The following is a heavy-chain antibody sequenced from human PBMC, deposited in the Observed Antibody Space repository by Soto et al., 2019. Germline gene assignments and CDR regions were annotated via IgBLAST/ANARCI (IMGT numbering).Heavy chain of an antibody. V-gene: IGHV3-21*01. CDR3: ARDRYCGGDCYPSGMVV. Sequence: GGSLRLSCAASGFTFSSYSMNWVRQAPGKGLEWVSSISSSSSYIYYADSVKGRFTISRDNAKNSLYLQMNSLRAEDTAVYYCARDRYCGGDCYPSGMVVWGQGTTVTV. D-gene: IGHD2-21*02. CDR2: ISSSSSYI. CDR1: GFTFSSYS. J-gene: IGHJ6*02.